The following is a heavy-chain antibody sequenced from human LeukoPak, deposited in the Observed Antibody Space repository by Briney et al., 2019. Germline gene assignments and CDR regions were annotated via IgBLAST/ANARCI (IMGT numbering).Heavy chain of an antibody. Sequence: GGSLRLSCAVSGFTFSSYRMNWVRQAPGKGLEWVSSITSRSYIYYGDSVKGRFTISRDNAKNSLYLQMNSLRAEDTAVYYCATASNYGSGVHFDYWGQGTLVTVSS. D-gene: IGHD3-10*01. CDR1: GFTFSSYR. J-gene: IGHJ4*02. CDR2: ITSRSYI. CDR3: ATASNYGSGVHFDY. V-gene: IGHV3-21*01.